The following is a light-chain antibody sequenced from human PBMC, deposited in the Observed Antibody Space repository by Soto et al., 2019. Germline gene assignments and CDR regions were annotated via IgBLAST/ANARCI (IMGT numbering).Light chain of an antibody. CDR2: GAF. CDR1: QSVLSK. Sequence: EIVMTQSPATLSVSPGERATLSCRASQSVLSKLAWYQQKPGQAPRLLIYGAFTRATDMPGRFSGSGSGTEFTLTISSLQSEDFAVYYCQQYNNWPITFGQGTRLEIK. J-gene: IGKJ5*01. V-gene: IGKV3-15*01. CDR3: QQYNNWPIT.